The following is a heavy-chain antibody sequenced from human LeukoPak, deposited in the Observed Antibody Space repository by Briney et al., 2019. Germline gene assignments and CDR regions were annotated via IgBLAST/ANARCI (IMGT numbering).Heavy chain of an antibody. D-gene: IGHD1-26*01. CDR1: GFTFSSYA. CDR2: IPYDGSNK. J-gene: IGHJ4*02. CDR3: ARASGSYLYYFDY. V-gene: IGHV3-30*04. Sequence: GGSLRLSCAASGFTFSSYAMHWVRQAPGKGLEWVAVIPYDGSNKYYADSVKGRFTISGDNSKNTLYLQMNSLRAEDTAVYYCARASGSYLYYFDYWGQGTLVTVSS.